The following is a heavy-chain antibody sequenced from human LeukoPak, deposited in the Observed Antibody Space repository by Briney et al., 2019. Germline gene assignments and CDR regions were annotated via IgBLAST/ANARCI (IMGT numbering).Heavy chain of an antibody. CDR2: ITGSGSGA. Sequence: PGGSLRLSCTASGFTFSSHAMTCVRQSAGKGLQWVSSITGSGSGAYYADSVKGRVTISRDNSKNTLFLHMDSLRVEDTAMYYCAKVRGDHAHLQDDFDFWGQGTLVTVSS. CDR1: GFTFSSHA. D-gene: IGHD2-21*02. CDR3: AKVRGDHAHLQDDFDF. V-gene: IGHV3-23*01. J-gene: IGHJ4*02.